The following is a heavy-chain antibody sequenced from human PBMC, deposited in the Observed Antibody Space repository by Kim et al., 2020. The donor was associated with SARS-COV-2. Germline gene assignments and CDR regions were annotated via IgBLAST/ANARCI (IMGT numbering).Heavy chain of an antibody. J-gene: IGHJ5*02. CDR3: ARGPYGSGSYYPGGGSYNWFDP. CDR2: IYYSGST. D-gene: IGHD3-10*01. V-gene: IGHV4-31*03. Sequence: SETLSLTCTVSGGSISSGGYYWSWIRQHPGKGLEWIGYIYYSGSTYYNPSLKSRVTISVDTSKNQFSLKLSSVTAADTAVYYCARGPYGSGSYYPGGGSYNWFDPWGQGTLVTVSS. CDR1: GGSISSGGYY.